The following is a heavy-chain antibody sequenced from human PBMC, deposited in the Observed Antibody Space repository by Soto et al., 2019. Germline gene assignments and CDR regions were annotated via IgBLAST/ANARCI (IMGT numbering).Heavy chain of an antibody. D-gene: IGHD2-2*01. CDR1: GFTFSSYG. CDR3: AKDPYPIVVVPAAYDY. J-gene: IGHJ4*02. CDR2: ISYDGSNK. V-gene: IGHV3-30*18. Sequence: QVQLVESGGGVIQPGRSLRLSCAVSGFTFSSYGMHWVRQAPGKGLEWVAVISYDGSNKYYADSVKGRFTISRDNSKNTLYLQMNSLRAEDTAVYYCAKDPYPIVVVPAAYDYWGQGTLVTVSS.